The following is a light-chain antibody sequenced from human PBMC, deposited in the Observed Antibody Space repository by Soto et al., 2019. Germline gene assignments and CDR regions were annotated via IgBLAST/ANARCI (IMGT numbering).Light chain of an antibody. V-gene: IGKV3-20*01. CDR1: QSVSSTY. J-gene: IGKJ1*01. Sequence: EIVLTQSPGTLSLSPGERATLSCRASQSVSSTYLAWYQQKPGQAPRLLIYGASSRATGIPDRFSGSGSGRDFSLTINRLEPEDFAVYYCQQCGSLPGTFGQGTKVDI. CDR3: QQCGSLPGT. CDR2: GAS.